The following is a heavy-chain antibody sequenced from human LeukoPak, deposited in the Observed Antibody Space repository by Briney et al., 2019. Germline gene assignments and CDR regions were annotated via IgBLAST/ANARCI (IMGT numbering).Heavy chain of an antibody. CDR3: ARVETGYYGSGSYYPYFDY. D-gene: IGHD3-10*01. Sequence: SVKVSCKASGGTFSSYAISWVRQAPGQGLEWMGGIIPIFGTANYAQKFQGRVTITTDESTSTAYMELSSLRSEDTAVYYCARVETGYYGSGSYYPYFDYWGQGTLVTVSS. V-gene: IGHV1-69*05. CDR2: IIPIFGTA. CDR1: GGTFSSYA. J-gene: IGHJ4*02.